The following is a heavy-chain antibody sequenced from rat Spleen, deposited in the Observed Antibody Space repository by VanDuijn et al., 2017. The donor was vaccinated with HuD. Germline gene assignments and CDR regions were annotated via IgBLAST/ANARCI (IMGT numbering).Heavy chain of an antibody. J-gene: IGHJ2*01. D-gene: IGHD1-3*01. CDR3: ASPVYGYFDY. CDR2: ISTGGGNT. CDR1: GFTFSDYN. Sequence: EVQLVESDGGLVQPGRSLKLSCAASGFTFSDYNMAWVRQAPTKGLEWVASISTGGGNTYYRDSVKGRFTVSRGNAKSTLYLQMDSLRSEDTATYYCASPVYGYFDYWGQGVMVTVSS. V-gene: IGHV5-25*01.